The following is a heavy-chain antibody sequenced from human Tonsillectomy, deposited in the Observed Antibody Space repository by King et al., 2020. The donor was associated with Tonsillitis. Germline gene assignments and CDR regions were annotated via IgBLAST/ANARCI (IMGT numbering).Heavy chain of an antibody. CDR2: MSYSGNT. CDR1: GASISGSSYY. D-gene: IGHD2-21*02. Sequence: QLQESGPGLVKPSETLSLTCTISGASISGSSYYWGWIRQPPGKGLEWIGSMSYSGNTYYNPSLKSRVTISVDTSKNHFSLKLSSVTAADTAVYYCASHWEPYCVGDCQWYFDLWGRGTLVTVSS. CDR3: ASHWEPYCVGDCQWYFDL. J-gene: IGHJ2*01. V-gene: IGHV4-39*02.